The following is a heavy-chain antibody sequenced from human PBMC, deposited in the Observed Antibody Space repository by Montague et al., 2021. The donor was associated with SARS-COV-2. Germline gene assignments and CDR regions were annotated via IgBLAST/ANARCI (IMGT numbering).Heavy chain of an antibody. J-gene: IGHJ6*02. CDR2: IDAVVNT. Sequence: SLSLSCAASGFSVSTNYLTLVRQAPGRGLEWVSFIDAVVNTYYAYSVNXLFTVSRDNSKNTVNLQMNSLRVEDTAIYYCARDERRASKWSYGLDVWGPGTPVTVSS. D-gene: IGHD2-15*01. CDR1: GFSVSTNY. CDR3: ARDERRASKWSYGLDV. V-gene: IGHV3-53*01.